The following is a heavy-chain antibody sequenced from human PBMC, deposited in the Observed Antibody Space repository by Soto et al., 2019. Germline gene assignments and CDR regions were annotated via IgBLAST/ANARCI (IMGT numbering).Heavy chain of an antibody. V-gene: IGHV3-15*01. CDR2: IKSKTDDGTT. CDR1: GLTFINAW. Sequence: PWGSLRLSCAASGLTFINAWIIFVRHSPFKWLEWVVRIKSKTDDGTTDYAAPVKGRFTISRDDSKNTLYLQMNSLKTEDTAVYYCTTDGMITFGGVFVPNWFNPWGQGTLVTVSS. J-gene: IGHJ5*02. D-gene: IGHD3-16*02. CDR3: TTDGMITFGGVFVPNWFNP.